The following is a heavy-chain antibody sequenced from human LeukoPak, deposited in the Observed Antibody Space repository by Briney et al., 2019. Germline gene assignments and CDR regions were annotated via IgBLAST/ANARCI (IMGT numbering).Heavy chain of an antibody. CDR1: GGTFSSYA. D-gene: IGHD1-1*01. V-gene: IGHV1-69*04. CDR3: ASSLDADDGDFDY. J-gene: IGHJ4*02. CDR2: IIPILGIA. Sequence: ASVKVSCKASGGTFSSYAISWVRQAPGQGLEWMGRIIPILGIANYAQKFQGRVTITADKSTSTAYMELSSLRSEDTAVYYCASSLDADDGDFDYWGQGTLVTVSS.